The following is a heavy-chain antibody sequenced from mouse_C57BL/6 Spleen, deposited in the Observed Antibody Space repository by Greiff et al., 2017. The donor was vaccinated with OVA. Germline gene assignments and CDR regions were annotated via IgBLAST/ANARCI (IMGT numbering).Heavy chain of an antibody. CDR2: INPNNGGT. Sequence: VQLQQSGPELVKPGASVKISCKASGYTFTDYYMNWVKQSHGKSLEWIGDINPNNGGTSYNQKFKGKATLTVDKSSSTAYMELRSLTSEDSAVYYCARKDYDYAAWFAYWGQGTLVTVSA. CDR1: GYTFTDYY. J-gene: IGHJ3*01. CDR3: ARKDYDYAAWFAY. D-gene: IGHD2-4*01. V-gene: IGHV1-26*01.